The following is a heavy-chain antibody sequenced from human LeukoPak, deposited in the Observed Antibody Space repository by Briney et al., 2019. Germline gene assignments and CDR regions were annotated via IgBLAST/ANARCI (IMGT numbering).Heavy chain of an antibody. Sequence: SETRSLTGTVSGGSISSGGYCWSWIRQHPGKGLEGIGYIYYSGSTYYNPSLKSRVTISVDTSKNQFSLKLSSVAAADTAVYYCARGIDYYGSGSYDPNWFDPWGQGTLVTVSS. J-gene: IGHJ5*02. CDR1: GGSISSGGYC. CDR3: ARGIDYYGSGSYDPNWFDP. D-gene: IGHD3-10*01. V-gene: IGHV4-31*02. CDR2: IYYSGST.